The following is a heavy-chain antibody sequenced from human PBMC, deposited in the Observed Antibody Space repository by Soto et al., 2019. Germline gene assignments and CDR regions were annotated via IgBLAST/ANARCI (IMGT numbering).Heavy chain of an antibody. CDR1: GGTFSSYA. CDR3: ARVTYDSSATPGFDY. V-gene: IGHV1-69*13. D-gene: IGHD3-22*01. Sequence: AASVKVSCKASGGTFSSYAISWVRQAPGQGLEWMGGIIPIFGTANYAQKFQGRVTITADESTSTAYMELSSLRSEDTAVYYCARVTYDSSATPGFDYWGQGTLVTVSS. J-gene: IGHJ4*02. CDR2: IIPIFGTA.